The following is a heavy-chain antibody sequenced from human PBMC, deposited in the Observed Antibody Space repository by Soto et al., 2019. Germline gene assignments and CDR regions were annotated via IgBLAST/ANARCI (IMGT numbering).Heavy chain of an antibody. CDR2: VDTGNGNT. D-gene: IGHD5-18*01. Sequence: ASVKVSCKASGYTFTSYAIHWVRQAPGQSLEWMGWVDTGNGNTKYSQKFQGRVTITRDTYANTADMELSSLRSEDTAIYYCARDGNFVLRGYSFGFDFWGQGTRVTVSS. CDR1: GYTFTSYA. J-gene: IGHJ4*02. CDR3: ARDGNFVLRGYSFGFDF. V-gene: IGHV1-3*04.